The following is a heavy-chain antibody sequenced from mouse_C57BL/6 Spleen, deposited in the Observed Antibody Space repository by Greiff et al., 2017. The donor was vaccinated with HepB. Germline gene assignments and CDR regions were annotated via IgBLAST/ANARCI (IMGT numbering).Heavy chain of an antibody. J-gene: IGHJ1*03. CDR2: IYPGDGDT. V-gene: IGHV1-82*01. D-gene: IGHD1-1*01. Sequence: QVQLQQSGPELVKPGASVKISCKASGYAFSSSWMNWVKQRPGKGLEWIGRIYPGDGDTNYNGKFKGKATLTADKSSSTAYMQLSSLTSEDSAVYVCARDRYYGGWYFDVWGTGTTVTVSS. CDR1: GYAFSSSW. CDR3: ARDRYYGGWYFDV.